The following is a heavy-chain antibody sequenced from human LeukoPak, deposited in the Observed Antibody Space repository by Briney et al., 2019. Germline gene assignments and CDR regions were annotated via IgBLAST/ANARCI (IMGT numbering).Heavy chain of an antibody. Sequence: PSETLSLTCTVSGVSISTYYWSWIRQPPGKGLEWIGYVHYSGSSAYIPSLKSRVTMSVDTSKNHFSLSLTSVPAADTALYFCARWYCSDNLCFHMDVWGKGTTVTVFS. CDR2: VHYSGSS. CDR3: ARWYCSDNLCFHMDV. CDR1: GVSISTYY. J-gene: IGHJ6*03. D-gene: IGHD2-15*01. V-gene: IGHV4-59*08.